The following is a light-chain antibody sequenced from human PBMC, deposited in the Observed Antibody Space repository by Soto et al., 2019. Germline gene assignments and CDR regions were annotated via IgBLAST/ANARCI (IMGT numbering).Light chain of an antibody. CDR1: ENVRTF. Sequence: EVVLTQSPATLSLSPGERATLSCRASENVRTFVDWYQQKPGQAPRLLIHGASNRATGIPDRFSGSGSGTDFTLTISNLEPEDFAVYYGQQHSHWPPWTFGQGTRVEIQ. CDR3: QQHSHWPPWT. CDR2: GAS. J-gene: IGKJ1*01. V-gene: IGKV3-11*01.